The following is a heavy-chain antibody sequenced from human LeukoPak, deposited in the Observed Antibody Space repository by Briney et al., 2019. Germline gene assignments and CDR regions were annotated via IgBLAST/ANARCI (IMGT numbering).Heavy chain of an antibody. CDR2: INWNGGSI. CDR1: GFTFDDYG. V-gene: IGHV3-20*04. J-gene: IGHJ4*02. D-gene: IGHD1-26*01. CDR3: TRVQSFLWELPMDY. Sequence: GGSLRLSCAASGFTFDDYGMRWVRQAPGKGLEWVSGINWNGGSIGYADSVKGRFPISRDNAKNSLYLQMNSLRAGDTSLYYWTRVQSFLWELPMDYGGKGTLVTVSS.